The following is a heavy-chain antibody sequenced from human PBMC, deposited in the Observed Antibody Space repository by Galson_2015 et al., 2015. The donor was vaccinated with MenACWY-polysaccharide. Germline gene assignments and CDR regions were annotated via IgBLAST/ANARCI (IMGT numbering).Heavy chain of an antibody. CDR1: GFSFSSYA. CDR3: AKRARVVAAAWYGMDV. Sequence: LRLSCAAAGFSFSSYALSWVRPAPGKGLGWVSAITGSGGATYYVDSVKGRFTISRDNSKNTLYLQMNSLSVEDTAVYYCAKRARVVAAAWYGMDVWGQGTTVTVSS. V-gene: IGHV3-23*01. CDR2: ITGSGGAT. D-gene: IGHD2-15*01. J-gene: IGHJ6*02.